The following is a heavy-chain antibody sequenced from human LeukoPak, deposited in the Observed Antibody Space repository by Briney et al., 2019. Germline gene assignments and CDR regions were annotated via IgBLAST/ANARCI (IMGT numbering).Heavy chain of an antibody. CDR1: GFTFSSYS. CDR3: ARGTAYYVNDY. V-gene: IGHV3-48*01. D-gene: IGHD1-26*01. CDR2: ITSSSSTI. Sequence: GGSLRLSCAASGFTFSSYSMNWVRQAPGKGLEWVSHITSSSSTIQYADSAKGRFTVSRDNAKNSLYLQMNSLRAEDTAVYYCARGTAYYVNDYWGQGALVTVSS. J-gene: IGHJ4*02.